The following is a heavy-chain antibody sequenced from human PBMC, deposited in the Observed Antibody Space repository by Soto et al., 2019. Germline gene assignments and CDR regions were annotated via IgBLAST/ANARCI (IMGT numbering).Heavy chain of an antibody. V-gene: IGHV3-48*03. J-gene: IGHJ4*02. Sequence: PGGSLRLSCEASGFTFSNYEMNWVRQAPGKGLEWVSYISRSGTIYYADSVKGRFTISRDNAKNSLYLQMNSLRAEDTAVYYCARESEDLTSNFDYWGQGTLVTVSS. CDR2: ISRSGTI. CDR3: ARESEDLTSNFDY. CDR1: GFTFSNYE.